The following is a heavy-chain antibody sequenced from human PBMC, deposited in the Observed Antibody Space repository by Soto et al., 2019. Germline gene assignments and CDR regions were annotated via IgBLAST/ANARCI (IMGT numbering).Heavy chain of an antibody. CDR1: GFTFSDYY. D-gene: IGHD6-19*01. CDR3: ARAYRVAVADPYFDY. CDR2: ISSSSSYT. J-gene: IGHJ4*02. V-gene: IGHV3-11*05. Sequence: QVQLVESGGGLVKPGGSLRLSCAASGFTFSDYYMSWIRQAPGKGLEWVSYISSSSSYTNYADSVKGRFTISRDNAKNSLYLQMNSLRAEDTAVYYCARAYRVAVADPYFDYWGQGTLVTVSS.